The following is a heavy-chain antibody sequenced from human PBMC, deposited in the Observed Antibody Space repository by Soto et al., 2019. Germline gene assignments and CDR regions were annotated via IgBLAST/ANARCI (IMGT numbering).Heavy chain of an antibody. CDR2: IYYSGST. V-gene: IGHV4-30-4*01. CDR3: ARVLYYYDRGGLNWSAP. CDR1: GGSISSGDYY. Sequence: SETLSLTCTVSGGSISSGDYYWSWIRQPPGKGLEWIGYIYYSGSTYYNPSLKSRVTISVDTSKNQFSLKLSSVTAADTAGYYCARVLYYYDRGGLNWSAPGGRGTLVPVPP. J-gene: IGHJ5*02. D-gene: IGHD3-22*01.